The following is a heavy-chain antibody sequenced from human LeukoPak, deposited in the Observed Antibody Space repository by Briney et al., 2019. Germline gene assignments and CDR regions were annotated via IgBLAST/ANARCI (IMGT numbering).Heavy chain of an antibody. CDR2: INPNSGGT. CDR3: AREPRYYYDSSGYYGSDY. D-gene: IGHD3-22*01. V-gene: IGHV1-2*06. Sequence: EASVKVSCKASGYTFTGYYMHWVRQAPGQGLEWMGRINPNSGGTNYAQKFQGRVTMTRDTSISTAYMELSRLRPDDTAVYYCAREPRYYYDSSGYYGSDYWGQGTLVTVSS. J-gene: IGHJ4*02. CDR1: GYTFTGYY.